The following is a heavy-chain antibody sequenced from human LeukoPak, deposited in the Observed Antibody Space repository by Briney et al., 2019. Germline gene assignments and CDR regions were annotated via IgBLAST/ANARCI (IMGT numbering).Heavy chain of an antibody. Sequence: GGSLTLSCAASGFTFSSYWMSWVRQAPGKGLEWVANIKGDGSEKHQVDSVKGRFTISRDNAKNSLYLQMDSLGVEDTAIYYCARDNSGPDPEHWAAWGQGTLVTVSS. J-gene: IGHJ5*02. V-gene: IGHV3-7*05. CDR3: ARDNSGPDPEHWAA. D-gene: IGHD1-14*01. CDR2: IKGDGSEK. CDR1: GFTFSSYW.